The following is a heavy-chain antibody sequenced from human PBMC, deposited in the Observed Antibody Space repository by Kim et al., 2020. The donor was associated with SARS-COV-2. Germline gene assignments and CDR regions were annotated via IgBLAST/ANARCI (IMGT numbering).Heavy chain of an antibody. CDR2: INHSGST. J-gene: IGHJ5*02. CDR3: ARGTPPLMYSSGEGDWFDP. CDR1: GGSFSGYY. D-gene: IGHD6-19*01. Sequence: SETLSLTCAVYGGSFSGYYWSWIRQPPGKGLEWIGEINHSGSTNYNPSLKSRVTISVDTSKNQFSLKLSSVTAADTAVYYCARGTPPLMYSSGEGDWFDPWGQGTLVTVSS. V-gene: IGHV4-34*01.